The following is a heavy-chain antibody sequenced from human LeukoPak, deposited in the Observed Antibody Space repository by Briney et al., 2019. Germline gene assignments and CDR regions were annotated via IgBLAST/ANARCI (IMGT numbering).Heavy chain of an antibody. CDR2: IYVADSAT. V-gene: IGHV5-51*01. J-gene: IGHJ4*02. CDR3: ARLLGSYFDY. D-gene: IGHD1-26*01. CDR1: GYIFSNYW. Sequence: GESLKISCKGSGYIFSNYWIGWVRQLPGKGLEWMGIIYVADSATRYSPSFQGQVIISADKSINTAYLQWSSLKASDTAMYYCARLLGSYFDYWGQGTLVTVSS.